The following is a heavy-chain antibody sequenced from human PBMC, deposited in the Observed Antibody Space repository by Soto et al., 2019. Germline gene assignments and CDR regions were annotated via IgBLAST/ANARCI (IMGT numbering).Heavy chain of an antibody. CDR3: ARDDMLDY. CDR1: GFTFSSYW. CDR2: IKQDGSEK. J-gene: IGHJ4*02. V-gene: IGHV3-7*01. Sequence: PGGSLRLSCAAPGFTFSSYWMDWVRQAPGKGLEWVANIKQDGSEKYYVDSVKGRFTISRDNAKNSLYLQMNSLRAEDTAVYYCARDDMLDYWGQGTLVTVSS.